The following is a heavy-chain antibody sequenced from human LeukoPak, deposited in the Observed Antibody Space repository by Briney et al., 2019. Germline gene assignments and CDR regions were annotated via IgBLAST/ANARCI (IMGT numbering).Heavy chain of an antibody. V-gene: IGHV3-48*03. J-gene: IGHJ4*02. CDR3: ALWKYGNSPLDF. Sequence: GGSLRLSCAASGFTFSGYEMNWVRQAPGKGPEWVSCISSSGSTIYYADSVKGRFTISRDNAKNSLYLQMNSLRAEDTAVYYCALWKYGNSPLDFWGQGTLVTVSS. CDR1: GFTFSGYE. CDR2: ISSSGSTI. D-gene: IGHD6-6*01.